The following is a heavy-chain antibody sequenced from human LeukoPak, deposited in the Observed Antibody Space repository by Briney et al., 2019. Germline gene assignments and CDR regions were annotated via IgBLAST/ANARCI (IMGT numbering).Heavy chain of an antibody. D-gene: IGHD1-26*01. CDR2: MNPNSGNT. CDR1: GYTFTSYA. Sequence: ASVKVSCKASGYTFTSYAMNWVRQAPGQGLEWMGWMNPNSGNTDYAQKFQGRVTMTRDTSTSTVYMELSSLRSEDTAVYYCAREGSHSGSYSPSYYYGMDVWGQGTTVTVSS. V-gene: IGHV1-8*02. CDR3: AREGSHSGSYSPSYYYGMDV. J-gene: IGHJ6*02.